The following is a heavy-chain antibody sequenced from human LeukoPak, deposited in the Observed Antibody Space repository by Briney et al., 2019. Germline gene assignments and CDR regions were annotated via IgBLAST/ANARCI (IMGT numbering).Heavy chain of an antibody. CDR2: IYTSGST. CDR3: ARGDYYDSSGPY. CDR1: GGSISSDY. D-gene: IGHD3-22*01. J-gene: IGHJ4*02. Sequence: PSETLSLTCTVSGGSISSDYWSWIRQPAGKGLEWIGRIYTSGSTYYNPSLKSRVTISVDTSKNQFSLKLSSVTAADTAVYYCARGDYYDSSGPYWGQGTLVTVSS. V-gene: IGHV4-4*07.